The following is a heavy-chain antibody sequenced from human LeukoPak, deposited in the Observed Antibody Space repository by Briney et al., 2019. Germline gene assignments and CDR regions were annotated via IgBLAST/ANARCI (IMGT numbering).Heavy chain of an antibody. CDR2: INPSGGST. CDR1: GYTFTSYY. J-gene: IGHJ4*02. V-gene: IGHV1-46*01. Sequence: ASVEVSCKASGYTFTSYYMHWVRQAPGQGLEWMGIINPSGGSTSYAQKFQGRVTMTRDMSTSTVYMELSSLRSEDTAVYYCARGHPSATGYSSGWYFHYWGQGTLVTVSS. CDR3: ARGHPSATGYSSGWYFHY. D-gene: IGHD6-19*01.